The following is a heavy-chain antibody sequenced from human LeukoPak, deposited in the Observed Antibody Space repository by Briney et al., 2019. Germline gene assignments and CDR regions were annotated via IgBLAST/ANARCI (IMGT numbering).Heavy chain of an antibody. CDR1: GYTFTSYG. V-gene: IGHV1-69*04. D-gene: IGHD3-22*01. Sequence: RASVKVSCKASGYTFTSYGISWVRQAPGQGLEWMGRIIPILGIANYAQKFQGRVTITADKSTSTAYMEPSSLRSEDTAVYYCARGVFIDSSGYYFDYWGQGTLVTVSS. J-gene: IGHJ4*02. CDR2: IIPILGIA. CDR3: ARGVFIDSSGYYFDY.